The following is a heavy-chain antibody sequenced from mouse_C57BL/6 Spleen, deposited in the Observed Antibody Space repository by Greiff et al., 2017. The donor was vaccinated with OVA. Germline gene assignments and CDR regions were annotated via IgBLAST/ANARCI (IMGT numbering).Heavy chain of an antibody. CDR1: GYTFTSYW. D-gene: IGHD1-1*01. CDR3: ARLGFDGSKGY. Sequence: QVQLKQPGAELVRPGSSVKLSCKASGYTFTSYWMHWVKQRPIQGLEWIGNIDPSDSETHYNQKFKDKATLTVDKSSSTAYMQLSSLTSEDSAVDYCARLGFDGSKGYWGQGTTLTVSS. J-gene: IGHJ2*01. V-gene: IGHV1-52*01. CDR2: IDPSDSET.